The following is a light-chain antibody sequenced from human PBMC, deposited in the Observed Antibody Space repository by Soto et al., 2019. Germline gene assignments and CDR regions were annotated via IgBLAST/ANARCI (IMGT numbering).Light chain of an antibody. Sequence: EIVMTQSPATLSVSPGGSATLSCRSRQNIGNKLACYQHKPGQAPRVLIYDTSTRAAGITARFSGSGSETNFTPPIITLQSEDFAVYYCQQYNTWRSITFGQGTRLEIK. CDR2: DTS. V-gene: IGKV3-15*01. CDR1: QNIGNK. CDR3: QQYNTWRSIT. J-gene: IGKJ5*01.